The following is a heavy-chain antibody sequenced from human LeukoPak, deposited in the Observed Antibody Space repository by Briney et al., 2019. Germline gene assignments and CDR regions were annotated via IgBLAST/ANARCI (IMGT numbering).Heavy chain of an antibody. D-gene: IGHD3-22*01. Sequence: GGSLRLSCTASGFTFGDYVMSWVRQAPGKGLEWVGFIRSKAYGGTTKNAASVKGRFTISRDDSSSIAYLQMNSLKPEDTAVYYCTRRYNYDSSGYYYVRDAFDIWGQGTMVTVSS. CDR1: GFTFGDYV. V-gene: IGHV3-49*04. J-gene: IGHJ3*02. CDR3: TRRYNYDSSGYYYVRDAFDI. CDR2: IRSKAYGGTT.